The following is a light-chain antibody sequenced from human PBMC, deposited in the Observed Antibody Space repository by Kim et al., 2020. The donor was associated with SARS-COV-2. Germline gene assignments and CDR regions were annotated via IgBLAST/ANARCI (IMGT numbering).Light chain of an antibody. CDR1: SLRSYY. CDR2: GKN. V-gene: IGLV3-19*01. J-gene: IGLJ2*01. Sequence: VALGQTVRITCQGDSLRSYYATWYQQRPGQAPILVIYGKNNRPSGIPDRFSGSSSGNTASLTITGAQAGDEADYYCNSRDSNDNVLFGGGTKLTVL. CDR3: NSRDSNDNVL.